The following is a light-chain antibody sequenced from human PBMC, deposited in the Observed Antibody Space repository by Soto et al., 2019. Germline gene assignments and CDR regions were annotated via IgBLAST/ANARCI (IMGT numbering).Light chain of an antibody. Sequence: QSALTQPASVSASPGQSITISCTGTSSDVGGYNYVSWYQQHPGKAPKLMIYDVSNRPSGVSNRFSGSKSGNTASLTISWLQAEDEADYYCSSYTSSTLYVFGTGTKVTVL. CDR2: DVS. V-gene: IGLV2-14*01. CDR1: SSDVGGYNY. CDR3: SSYTSSTLYV. J-gene: IGLJ1*01.